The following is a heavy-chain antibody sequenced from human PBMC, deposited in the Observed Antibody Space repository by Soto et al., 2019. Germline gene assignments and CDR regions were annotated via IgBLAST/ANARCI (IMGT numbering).Heavy chain of an antibody. CDR2: IKSKTDGGTE. CDR1: GFTFSKVW. D-gene: IGHD6-13*01. V-gene: IGHV3-15*07. Sequence: GGSLRLSCAASGFTFSKVWMNWVRQAPGKGLEWVGRIKSKTDGGTEDYVAPVRGRFTISRDDSQDTLYLQMNSLKTEDTAVYYCTTDLRLNRGGYSSSLDASDIWGQGTMVTVSS. J-gene: IGHJ3*02. CDR3: TTDLRLNRGGYSSSLDASDI.